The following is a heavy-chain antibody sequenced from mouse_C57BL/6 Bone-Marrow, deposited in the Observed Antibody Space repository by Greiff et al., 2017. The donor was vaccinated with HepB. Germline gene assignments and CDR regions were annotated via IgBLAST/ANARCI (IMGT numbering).Heavy chain of an antibody. V-gene: IGHV1-42*01. CDR2: INPSTGGT. D-gene: IGHD2-3*01. J-gene: IGHJ4*01. CDR3: ARRDGYYFYAMDY. CDR1: GYSFTGYY. Sequence: EVQLVESGPELVKPGASVKISCKASGYSFTGYYMNWVKQSPEKSLEWIGEINPSTGGTTYNQKFKAKATLTVDKSSSTAYMQLKSLTSEDSAVYYCARRDGYYFYAMDYWGQGTSVTVSS.